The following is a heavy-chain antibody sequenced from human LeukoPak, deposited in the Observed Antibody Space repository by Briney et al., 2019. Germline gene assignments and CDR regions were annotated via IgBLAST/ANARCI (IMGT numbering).Heavy chain of an antibody. V-gene: IGHV3-21*01. Sequence: GGSLRLSCAASGFTFSSYSINWVRQAPGKGLEWVSSISSSSSYIYYADSVKGRFTISRDNAKNSLYLQMKSLRAEDTAVYYCARDLLYYYDSSPRAFDIWGQGTMVTVSS. CDR2: ISSSSSYI. CDR3: ARDLLYYYDSSPRAFDI. CDR1: GFTFSSYS. D-gene: IGHD3-22*01. J-gene: IGHJ3*02.